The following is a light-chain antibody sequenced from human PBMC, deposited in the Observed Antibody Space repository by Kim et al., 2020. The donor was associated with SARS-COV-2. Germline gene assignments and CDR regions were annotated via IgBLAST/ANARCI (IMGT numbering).Light chain of an antibody. CDR2: LTT. V-gene: IGLV1-40*01. CDR3: QSYDYSLGGLV. J-gene: IGLJ2*01. Sequence: QYVLTQPPSVSGAPGQRVTISCTGAGHDVHWYQLLPGTAPKLLIFLTTKRPSGVPDRFSGSKSGTSASLAISGLQAEDEADYYCQSYDYSLGGLVFGGGTQLTVL. CDR1: GAGHD.